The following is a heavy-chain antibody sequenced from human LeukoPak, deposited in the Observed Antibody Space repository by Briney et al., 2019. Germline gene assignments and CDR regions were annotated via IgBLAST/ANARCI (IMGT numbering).Heavy chain of an antibody. Sequence: ASVKVSCKASGYTFTDYYIHWVRQAPGQGLEWMGWIHANSGVTVYSQKFQGRVTMTRDTSITTAYMELSRLTSDDTAMYYCTREDYWGQGTLVTVSS. CDR2: IHANSGVT. V-gene: IGHV1-2*02. CDR1: GYTFTDYY. CDR3: TREDY. J-gene: IGHJ4*02.